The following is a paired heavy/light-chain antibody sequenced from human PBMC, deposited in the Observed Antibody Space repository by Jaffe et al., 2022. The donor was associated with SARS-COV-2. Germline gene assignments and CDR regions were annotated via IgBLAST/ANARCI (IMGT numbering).Heavy chain of an antibody. CDR2: TFYRSKWSN. V-gene: IGHV6-1*01. CDR1: GDSVSNNFAA. Sequence: QVQLQQSGPGLVKPSQTLSLTCAVSGDSVSNNFAAWSWFRQSPSRGLEWLGRTFYRSKWSNDYAVSVRSRITIDPDTSKNQFSLRLNSVTPEDSAVYYCARENREAATQLDSWGQGTLVIVSS. CDR3: ARENREAATQLDS. D-gene: IGHD2-15*01. J-gene: IGHJ5*01.
Light chain of an antibody. V-gene: IGKV2-28*01. CDR2: LSS. CDR3: MQALQTAPT. J-gene: IGKJ4*01. Sequence: DIVLTQSPLSLPVTPGESASISCRSSQSLLHSNGYNYLDWYVQKPGQSPQLLIYLSSDRASGVPDRFSGSGSGTDFTLKISRVEAEDVGVYYCMQALQTAPTFGGGTKVEIK. CDR1: QSLLHSNGYNY.